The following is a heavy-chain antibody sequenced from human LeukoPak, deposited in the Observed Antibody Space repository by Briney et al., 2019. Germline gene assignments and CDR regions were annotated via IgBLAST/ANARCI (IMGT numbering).Heavy chain of an antibody. V-gene: IGHV3-21*01. J-gene: IGHJ4*02. Sequence: GSLRLSCAASGFTFSSYNMNWVRQAPGKGLEWVSSISSSSTYIYYADSMKGRFTLSRDNAKNSLYLQMNSLRAEDTAIYYCARDLSVGAKPNLGFDYWGQGTLVTVSS. CDR3: ARDLSVGAKPNLGFDY. CDR1: GFTFSSYN. CDR2: ISSSSTYI. D-gene: IGHD1-26*01.